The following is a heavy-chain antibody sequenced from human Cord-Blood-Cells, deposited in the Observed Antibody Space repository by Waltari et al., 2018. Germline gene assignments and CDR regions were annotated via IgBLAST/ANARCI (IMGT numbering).Heavy chain of an antibody. V-gene: IGHV3-30*04. CDR1: GFTFSSYA. Sequence: QVQLVESGGGVVQPGRSLRLSCAASGFTFSSYAMHWVRQAPGKGLGWMAVISYDGSNKYYADSVKGRFTISRDNSKNTLYLQMNSLRAEDTAVYYCARYGGYFDYWGQGTLVTVSS. CDR3: ARYGGYFDY. CDR2: ISYDGSNK. D-gene: IGHD3-16*01. J-gene: IGHJ4*02.